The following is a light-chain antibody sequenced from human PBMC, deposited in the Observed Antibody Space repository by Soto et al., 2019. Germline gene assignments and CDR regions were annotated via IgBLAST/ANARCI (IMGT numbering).Light chain of an antibody. V-gene: IGKV1-5*03. CDR2: KAS. CDR1: QSISSW. CDR3: QQYNSYSRT. Sequence: IQMTQSPPTLSASVGDRVTITCRASQSISSWLAWYQQKPGKAPKLLIYKASSLESGVPSRFSGSGSGTEFTLTISSLQPDDVATYHCQQYNSYSRTFGQGTKVDIK. J-gene: IGKJ1*01.